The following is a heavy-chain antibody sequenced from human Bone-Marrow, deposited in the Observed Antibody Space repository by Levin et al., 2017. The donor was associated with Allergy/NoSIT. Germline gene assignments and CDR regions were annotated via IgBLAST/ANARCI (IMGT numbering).Heavy chain of an antibody. CDR2: IYSGGRG. V-gene: IGHV3-53*01. J-gene: IGHJ3*01. D-gene: IGHD3-10*01. CDR3: AIYGSGNVFSAFEG. CDR1: GFTVSSNH. Sequence: QPGGSLRLSCAASGFTVSSNHMSWVRQAPGKGLEWVSLIYSGGRGYYADSVRGRFTISRDNSKNTLYLQLNSLRPEDTAVYYCAIYGSGNVFSAFEGWGQGAMVTVS.